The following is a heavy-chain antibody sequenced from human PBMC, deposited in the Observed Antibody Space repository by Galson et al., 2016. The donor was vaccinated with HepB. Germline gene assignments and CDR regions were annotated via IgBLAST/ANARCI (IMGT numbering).Heavy chain of an antibody. CDR1: GYKFANYW. J-gene: IGHJ4*02. Sequence: QSGAEVKKPGESLTISCKGSGYKFANYWIGWVRQMPGKGLEWMGIIYPGDLDIKYSPSFQGLVTISVDKSTSTVYLQWSSLKASDTAMYYCARHTFHFDYWGQGTQVTVSS. CDR2: IYPGDLDI. V-gene: IGHV5-51*01. CDR3: ARHTFHFDY.